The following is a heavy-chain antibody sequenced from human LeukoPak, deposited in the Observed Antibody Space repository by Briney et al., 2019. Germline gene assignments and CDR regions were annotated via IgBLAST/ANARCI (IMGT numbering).Heavy chain of an antibody. J-gene: IGHJ3*02. D-gene: IGHD6-13*01. CDR1: GFTFDDYA. CDR3: AKDYALYSSSWYAFDI. Sequence: PGGSLRLSCAASGFTFDDYAMHWVRQAPGKGLEWVSGISWNSGSIGYADSVKGRFTISRGNAKNSLYLQMNSLRAEDTALYYCAKDYALYSSSWYAFDIWGQGTMVTVSS. V-gene: IGHV3-9*01. CDR2: ISWNSGSI.